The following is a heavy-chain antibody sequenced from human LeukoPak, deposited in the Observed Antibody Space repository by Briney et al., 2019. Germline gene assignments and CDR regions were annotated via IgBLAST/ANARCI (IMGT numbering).Heavy chain of an antibody. CDR1: GFTFSSYD. Sequence: GGPLRLSCAASGFTFSSYDMSWVRQAPGKGLEWVSAISGSGGSTYYADSVKGRFTISRDNSKNTLYLQMNSLRAEDTAVYYCAKGGRATIFGVVIYWGQGTLVTVSS. CDR3: AKGGRATIFGVVIY. CDR2: ISGSGGST. J-gene: IGHJ4*02. D-gene: IGHD3-3*01. V-gene: IGHV3-23*01.